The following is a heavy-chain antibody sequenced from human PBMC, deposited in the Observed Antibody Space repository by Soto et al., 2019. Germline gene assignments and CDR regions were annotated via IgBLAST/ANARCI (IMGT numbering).Heavy chain of an antibody. V-gene: IGHV4-39*01. CDR2: IYYSGST. J-gene: IGHJ5*02. D-gene: IGHD6-13*01. CDR1: GGSISSSSYY. CDR3: ARLGHIAAAGRFDP. Sequence: SETLSLTCTVSGGSISSSSYYWGWIHQPPGKGLEWIGSIYYSGSTYYNPSLKSRVTISVDTSKNQFSLKLSSVTAADTAVYYCARLGHIAAAGRFDPWGQGTLVTVSS.